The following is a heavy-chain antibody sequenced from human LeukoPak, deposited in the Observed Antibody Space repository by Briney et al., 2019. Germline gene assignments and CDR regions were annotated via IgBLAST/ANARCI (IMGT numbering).Heavy chain of an antibody. D-gene: IGHD2-15*01. CDR1: GFIFSSYW. CDR3: TTGRYCSGGSWDFRRCGAVEPEYDY. CDR2: IKSKTDGGTT. V-gene: IGHV3-15*01. J-gene: IGHJ4*02. Sequence: PGGSLRLSCAASGFIFSSYWMHWVRQAPGKGLEWVGRIKSKTDGGTTDYAAPVKGRFTISRDDSKNTLYLQMNSLKTEDTAVYYCTTGRYCSGGSWDFRRCGAVEPEYDYWGQGTLVTVSS.